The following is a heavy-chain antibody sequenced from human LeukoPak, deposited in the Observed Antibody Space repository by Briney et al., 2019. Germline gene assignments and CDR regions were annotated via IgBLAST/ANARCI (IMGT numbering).Heavy chain of an antibody. CDR2: IYPGDSDT. Sequence: GASLQISCKGSGYSFTSYWIGWVRQMPGKGLEWMGIIYPGDSDTRYSPSSQGQVTISADKSISTAYLQWSSLKASDTAVYYCASTSYDFRSGYLYWGQGTLVTVSS. CDR1: GYSFTSYW. J-gene: IGHJ4*02. V-gene: IGHV5-51*01. D-gene: IGHD3-3*01. CDR3: ASTSYDFRSGYLY.